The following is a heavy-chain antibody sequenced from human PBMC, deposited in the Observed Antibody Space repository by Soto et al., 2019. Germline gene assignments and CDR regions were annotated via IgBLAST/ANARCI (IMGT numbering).Heavy chain of an antibody. J-gene: IGHJ4*02. CDR3: ANGIPVVTAVPYFDY. CDR2: ISYDGSNK. Sequence: PGGSLRLSCAASGFTFSSYGMHWVRQAPGKGLEWVAVISYDGSNKYYADSVKGRFTISRDNSKNTLYLQMNSLRAEDTAVYYCANGIPVVTAVPYFDYWGQGTLVTVLL. V-gene: IGHV3-30*18. CDR1: GFTFSSYG. D-gene: IGHD2-21*02.